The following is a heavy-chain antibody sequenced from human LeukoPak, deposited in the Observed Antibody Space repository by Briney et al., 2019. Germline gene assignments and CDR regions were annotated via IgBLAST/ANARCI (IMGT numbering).Heavy chain of an antibody. V-gene: IGHV1-2*02. CDR1: GYTFTGYY. Sequence: ASVKVSCKASGYTFTGYYMHWVRQAPGQGLEWMGWINPNSGGTNYAQKFQGRVTMTRDTSISTAYMELSRLRSDDTAVYYCARDRDDYGDYGELYYYMDVWGKGTTVTVSS. J-gene: IGHJ6*03. CDR2: INPNSGGT. D-gene: IGHD4-17*01. CDR3: ARDRDDYGDYGELYYYMDV.